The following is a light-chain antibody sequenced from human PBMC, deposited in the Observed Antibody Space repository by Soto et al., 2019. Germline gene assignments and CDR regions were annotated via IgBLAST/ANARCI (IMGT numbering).Light chain of an antibody. V-gene: IGKV4-1*01. CDR1: QSLLDTSNNKNS. Sequence: DIVMTQSPESLAVSLGERATINCKSSQSLLDTSNNKNSVAWYQQKPGQPPKLLIYWASARHSGVPDRFSGSGSGTDVILTISNLQAEDVAVYYCHQYFSALYTFGQGNKLEI. CDR3: HQYFSALYT. J-gene: IGKJ2*01. CDR2: WAS.